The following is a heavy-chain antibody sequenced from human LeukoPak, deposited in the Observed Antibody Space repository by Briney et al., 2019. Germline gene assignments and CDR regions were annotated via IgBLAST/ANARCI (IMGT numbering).Heavy chain of an antibody. V-gene: IGHV1-69*05. J-gene: IGHJ6*03. D-gene: IGHD3-10*01. CDR1: GGTFSSYA. CDR3: ARSIPRGGYYYCYMDV. Sequence: GSSVKVSCRASGGTFSSYAISWVRQAPGQGLEWMGGIIPIFGTANYAQKFQGRVTITTDESTSTAYMELSSLRSEDTAVYYCARSIPRGGYYYCYMDVWGKGTTVTVSS. CDR2: IIPIFGTA.